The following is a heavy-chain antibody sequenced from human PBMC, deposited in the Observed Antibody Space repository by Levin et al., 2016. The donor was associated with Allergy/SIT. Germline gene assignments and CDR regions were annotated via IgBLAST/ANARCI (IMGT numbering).Heavy chain of an antibody. CDR1: GGSISSGGYY. V-gene: IGHV4-31*11. CDR3: ARGEGDSNYFPYFDY. CDR2: IYYSGST. J-gene: IGHJ4*02. Sequence: SETLSLTCVVSGGSISSGGYYWSWIRQHPGKGLEWIGYIYYSGSTYYNPSLKSRVTISVDTSKNQFSLKLSSVTAADTAVYYCARGEGDSNYFPYFDYWGQGTLVTVSS. D-gene: IGHD4-11*01.